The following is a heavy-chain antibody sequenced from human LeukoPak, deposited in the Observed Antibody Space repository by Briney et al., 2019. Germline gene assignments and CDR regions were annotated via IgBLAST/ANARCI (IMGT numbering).Heavy chain of an antibody. J-gene: IGHJ4*02. V-gene: IGHV3-23*01. D-gene: IGHD3-22*01. CDR3: AKDFPITYYYDSSGYN. CDR2: ISGSGGST. CDR1: GFTFSIYA. Sequence: GGSLRPSCAASGFTFSIYAMTWVRQAPGKGLEWVSAISGSGGSTYYADSVKGRFTISRDNSKNTLYLQMNSLRAEDTAVYYCAKDFPITYYYDSSGYNWGQGTLVTVSS.